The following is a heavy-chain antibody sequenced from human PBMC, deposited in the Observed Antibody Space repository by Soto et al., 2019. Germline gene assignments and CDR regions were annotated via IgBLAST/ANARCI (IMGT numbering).Heavy chain of an antibody. CDR1: GCTFSSYA. V-gene: IGHV1-69*06. D-gene: IGHD3-9*01. Sequence: SVKVSCKASGCTFSSYAISWVRQAPGQGLEWMGGIIPIFGTSNYAQKFQGRVTITADKSTSTAYMELSSLRSEDTAVYYCARSGAFYDILPGLNWFDPWGQGTLVTVSS. CDR2: IIPIFGTS. J-gene: IGHJ5*02. CDR3: ARSGAFYDILPGLNWFDP.